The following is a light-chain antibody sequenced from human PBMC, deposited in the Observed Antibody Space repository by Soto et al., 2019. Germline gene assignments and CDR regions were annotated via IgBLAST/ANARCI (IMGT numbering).Light chain of an antibody. CDR1: QSISGW. CDR2: DAS. CDR3: QQYNSYSWT. Sequence: DIPMTQSPSTLSASVGDRVTSXXRASQSISGWLAWYQQKPGKAPKLXIYDASSLESGVPSRFSGSGSGTEFTLTISSLQPDDFATYYCQQYNSYSWTFGQGTKVDIK. J-gene: IGKJ1*01. V-gene: IGKV1-5*01.